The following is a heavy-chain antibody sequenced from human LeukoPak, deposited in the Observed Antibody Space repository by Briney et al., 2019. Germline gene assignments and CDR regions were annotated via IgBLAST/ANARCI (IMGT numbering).Heavy chain of an antibody. CDR2: INQDGSEK. CDR3: ARPTTVTTISADAFDI. J-gene: IGHJ3*02. V-gene: IGHV3-7*01. CDR1: GFTFSSHW. Sequence: GGSLRLSCAASGFTFSSHWMNWVRQAPGKGLEWVANINQDGSEKYYVDSVKGRFTISRDNAKNSLYLQMNSLRAEDSSVYYCARPTTVTTISADAFDIWGQGTMVTVSS. D-gene: IGHD4-17*01.